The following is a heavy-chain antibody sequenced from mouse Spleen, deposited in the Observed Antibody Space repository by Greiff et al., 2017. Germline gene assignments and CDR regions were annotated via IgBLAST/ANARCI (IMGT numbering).Heavy chain of an antibody. Sequence: EVQGVESGGGLVKPGGSLKLSCAASGFTFSSYAMSWVRQTPEKRLEWVATISDGGSYTYYPDNVKGRFTISRDNAKNNLYLQMSHLKSEDTAMYYCARDLYGNYVDYWGQGTTLTVSS. CDR2: ISDGGSYT. V-gene: IGHV5-4*01. CDR1: GFTFSSYA. D-gene: IGHD2-1*01. CDR3: ARDLYGNYVDY. J-gene: IGHJ2*01.